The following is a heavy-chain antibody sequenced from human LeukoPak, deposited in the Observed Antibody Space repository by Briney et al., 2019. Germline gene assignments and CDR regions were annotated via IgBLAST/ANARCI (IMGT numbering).Heavy chain of an antibody. Sequence: PSETLSLTCTVSGGSISSSSYYWGWIRQPPGKGLEWIGSIYYSGSTYYNPPLKSRVTISVDTSKNQFSLKLSSVTAADTAVYYCARRGPIAAAAEYNWFDPWGQGTLVTVSS. V-gene: IGHV4-39*07. CDR2: IYYSGST. CDR1: GGSISSSSYY. CDR3: ARRGPIAAAAEYNWFDP. D-gene: IGHD6-13*01. J-gene: IGHJ5*02.